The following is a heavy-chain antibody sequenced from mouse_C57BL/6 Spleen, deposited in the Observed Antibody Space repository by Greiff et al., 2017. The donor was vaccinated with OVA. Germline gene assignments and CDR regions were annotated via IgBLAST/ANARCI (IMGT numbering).Heavy chain of an antibody. CDR2: IRSKSNNYAT. J-gene: IGHJ2*01. V-gene: IGHV10-1*01. CDR1: GFSFTTYA. D-gene: IGHD3-3*01. CDR3: GRWAGREGFDY. Sequence: EVMLVESGGGLVQPKGSLKLSCAASGFSFTTYAMNWVRQAPGKGLEWVARIRSKSNNYATYYADSVKDRFTISRDDSESMLYLQMNNLKTEDRAMYYCGRWAGREGFDYWGQGTTLTVSS.